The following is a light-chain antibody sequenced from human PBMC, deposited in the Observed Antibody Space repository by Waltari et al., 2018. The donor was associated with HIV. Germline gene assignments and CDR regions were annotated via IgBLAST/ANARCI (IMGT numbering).Light chain of an antibody. CDR1: SSNIGSNY. J-gene: IGLJ2*01. CDR3: AAWDDSLSGL. CDR2: RNK. Sequence: QSVLTQPPSASGTPGQRVTISCSGSSSNIGSNYVYWYQQLPGPAPKLLIYRNKQRPAGVPDRFAGAKSGTSASLAISGLRSEDEADYYCAAWDDSLSGLFGGGTKLTVL. V-gene: IGLV1-47*01.